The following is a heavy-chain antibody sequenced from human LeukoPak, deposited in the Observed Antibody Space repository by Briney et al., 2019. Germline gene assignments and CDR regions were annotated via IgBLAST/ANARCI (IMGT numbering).Heavy chain of an antibody. J-gene: IGHJ4*02. Sequence: GESLKISCMGSGYSFTNYWIVWVRQMPGKGLEWMGIIYPDDSDTIYSPSFRGQVTISADKSISTAYLHWSSLKASDTAMYYCARGDTTGYLQLLYWGQGTLVTVSS. CDR2: IYPDDSDT. D-gene: IGHD3-22*01. CDR1: GYSFTNYW. CDR3: ARGDTTGYLQLLY. V-gene: IGHV5-51*01.